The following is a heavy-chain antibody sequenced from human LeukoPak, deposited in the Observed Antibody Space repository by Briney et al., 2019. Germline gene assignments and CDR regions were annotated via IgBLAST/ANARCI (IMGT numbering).Heavy chain of an antibody. V-gene: IGHV4-34*01. D-gene: IGHD2-2*01. CDR2: IHHSGST. CDR1: GGSFSGYY. J-gene: IGHJ6*03. CDR3: ARGEVVPTAMGSYYYYYMDV. Sequence: PSETLSLTCAVYGGSFSGYYWSGIRQPPGKGLEWIGEIHHSGSTNYNPSLKSRVTISVDTSKNQFSLKLSSVTAADTAVYYCARGEVVPTAMGSYYYYYMDVWGKGTTVTVSS.